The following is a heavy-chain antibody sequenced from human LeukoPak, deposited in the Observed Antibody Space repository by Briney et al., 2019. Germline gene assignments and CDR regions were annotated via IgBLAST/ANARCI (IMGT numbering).Heavy chain of an antibody. D-gene: IGHD2-15*01. J-gene: IGHJ4*02. Sequence: SVKVSCKASGGTFSSYAISWVRQAPGQGLEWMGGIIPIFGTANYAQKFQGRVTITADESTSTAYMELKSLRSDDTAVYYCARCPTSGGRCYEFDYWGQGTLVTVSS. CDR1: GGTFSSYA. V-gene: IGHV1-69*13. CDR3: ARCPTSGGRCYEFDY. CDR2: IIPIFGTA.